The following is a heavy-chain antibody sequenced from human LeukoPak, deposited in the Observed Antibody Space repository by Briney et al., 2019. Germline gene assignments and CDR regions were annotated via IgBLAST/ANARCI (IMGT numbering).Heavy chain of an antibody. J-gene: IGHJ4*02. CDR2: ISAYNGNT. CDR1: GYTFTSYG. Sequence: ASVKVSCKASGYTFTSYGISWVRQAPGQGLEWMGWISAYNGNTNYAQKLQGRVTMTTDTPTSTAYMELRSLRSDDTAVYYCARDLSGGAAAGAGDYWGQGTLVTVSS. D-gene: IGHD6-13*01. CDR3: ARDLSGGAAAGAGDY. V-gene: IGHV1-18*01.